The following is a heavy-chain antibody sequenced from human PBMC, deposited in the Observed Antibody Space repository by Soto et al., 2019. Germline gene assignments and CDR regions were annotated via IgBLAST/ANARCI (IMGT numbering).Heavy chain of an antibody. V-gene: IGHV3-11*01. Sequence: QVQLVESGGGLVKPGGSLRLSCAASGFTFSDYYMSWIRQAPGKGLEWVSYISSRGSTIYYADSVKGRFTISRDNAKNSLYLQMNSLRAEDTAVYYCARDFPEPATVIYYYYYMDVWGKGTTVTVSS. CDR2: ISSRGSTI. CDR3: ARDFPEPATVIYYYYYMDV. D-gene: IGHD4-17*01. J-gene: IGHJ6*03. CDR1: GFTFSDYY.